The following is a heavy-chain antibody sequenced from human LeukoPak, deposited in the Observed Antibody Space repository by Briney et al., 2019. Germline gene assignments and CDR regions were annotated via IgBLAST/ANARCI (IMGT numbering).Heavy chain of an antibody. CDR2: VRDDGSSQ. J-gene: IGHJ6*02. Sequence: PGGFLRLSCAASGFAFSRYSMNWVRQAPGKGLDWVAFVRDDGSSQKYAATVKGRFTISRDNVKNVLYLQMNSLRPEDTALYYCAKDLSSAITSALVLDVWGQGTTV. D-gene: IGHD3-22*01. CDR3: AKDLSSAITSALVLDV. CDR1: GFAFSRYS. V-gene: IGHV3-30*02.